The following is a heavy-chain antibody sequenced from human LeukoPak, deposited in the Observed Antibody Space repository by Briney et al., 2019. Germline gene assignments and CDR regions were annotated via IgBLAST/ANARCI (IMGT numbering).Heavy chain of an antibody. CDR1: GYTFTSYD. D-gene: IGHD2/OR15-2a*01. J-gene: IGHJ4*02. CDR2: MNPNSGNT. V-gene: IGHV1-8*03. Sequence: ASVKVSCKASGYTFTSYDINWVRQATGQGLEWMGWMNPNSGNTGYAQKFQGRVTITADESTSTAYMELSSLRSEDTAVYYCASLWPPRFDYWGQGTLVTVSS. CDR3: ASLWPPRFDY.